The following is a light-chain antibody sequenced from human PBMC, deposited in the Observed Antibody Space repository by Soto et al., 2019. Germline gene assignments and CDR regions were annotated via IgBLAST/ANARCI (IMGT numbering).Light chain of an antibody. Sequence: EIVMTQSPGTLSLSPGETATLSCRASQSVNSNYLAWYQQKPGQAPRLLVYGISTRATDIPARFSGSGSGIEFTLTISSLQSEDFAVYYCQQYSKWPITFGQGTRLEIK. CDR1: QSVNSN. V-gene: IGKV3-15*01. J-gene: IGKJ5*01. CDR3: QQYSKWPIT. CDR2: GIS.